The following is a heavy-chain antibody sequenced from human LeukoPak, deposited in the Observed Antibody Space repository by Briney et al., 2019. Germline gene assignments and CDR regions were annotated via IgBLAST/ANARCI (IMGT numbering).Heavy chain of an antibody. CDR1: GFTFDDYA. D-gene: IGHD3/OR15-3a*01. V-gene: IGHV3-9*01. Sequence: GGSLRLSCAASGFTFDDYAMHWVRQAPGKGLEWVSGISWNSGSIGYADSVKGRFTISRDNAKNSLYLQMNSLRAEDTAVYYCARDPDFWTGYYYFDYWGQGTLVTVSS. CDR2: ISWNSGSI. J-gene: IGHJ4*02. CDR3: ARDPDFWTGYYYFDY.